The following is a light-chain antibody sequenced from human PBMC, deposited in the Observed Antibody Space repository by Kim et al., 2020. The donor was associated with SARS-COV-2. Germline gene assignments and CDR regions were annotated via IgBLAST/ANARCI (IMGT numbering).Light chain of an antibody. CDR1: QSVSNC. V-gene: IGKV3-11*01. Sequence: EIVLTQSPATLSLSPGERATLSCRASQSVSNCVAWYQQKPGQAPRLLIYDASNRATGIPARFSGSGSGTDFTLTISSLEPEDFAVYYCQQRKNWPLTFGGGTKVDIK. CDR3: QQRKNWPLT. J-gene: IGKJ4*01. CDR2: DAS.